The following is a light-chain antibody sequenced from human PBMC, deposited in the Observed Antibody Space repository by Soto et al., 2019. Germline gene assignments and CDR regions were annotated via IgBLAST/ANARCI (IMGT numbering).Light chain of an antibody. CDR3: QQYGGSPT. V-gene: IGKV3-20*01. CDR1: QSVSSNY. CDR2: GAS. Sequence: EIVLTQSPGTLSLSPGERATLSCRASQSVSSNYLAWYQQKPGQSPRLLTYGASSRATGIPDRFSGSGSGTDFTLTISRLEPEDFAVYYCQQYGGSPTLGAGTKVEIK. J-gene: IGKJ4*01.